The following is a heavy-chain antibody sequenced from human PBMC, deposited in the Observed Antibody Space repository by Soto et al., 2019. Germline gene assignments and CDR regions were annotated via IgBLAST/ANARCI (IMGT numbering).Heavy chain of an antibody. D-gene: IGHD3-10*01. CDR3: ARLGRYYQSPDS. CDR2: INHSGST. V-gene: IGHV4-34*01. J-gene: IGHJ5*01. CDR1: GGSFSGYY. Sequence: PSETLSLTCAVYGGSFSGYYWSWIRQPPGKGLEWIGEINHSGSTNYNPSLKSRVTISVDTSKNQFSLKLSSVTAADTAVYYCARLGRYYQSPDSWGPGTLVTVSS.